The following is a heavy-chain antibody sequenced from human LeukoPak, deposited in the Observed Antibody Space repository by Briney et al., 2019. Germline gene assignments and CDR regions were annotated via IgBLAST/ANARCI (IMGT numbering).Heavy chain of an antibody. CDR1: GFTFSSYA. Sequence: GGSLRLSCAASGFTFSSYAMSWVRQAPGKGLEWVSAISGSGGSTYYADSVKGRFTISRDNSKNTLYLQMNSLRTEDTAVYYCAKAVMVASAELGYWGQGTLVTATS. J-gene: IGHJ4*02. CDR3: AKAVMVASAELGY. CDR2: ISGSGGST. D-gene: IGHD3-22*01. V-gene: IGHV3-23*01.